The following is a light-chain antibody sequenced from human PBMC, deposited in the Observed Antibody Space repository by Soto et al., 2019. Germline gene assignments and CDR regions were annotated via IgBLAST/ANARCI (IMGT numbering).Light chain of an antibody. J-gene: IGKJ1*01. Sequence: EIVMTQSPLSLPVTPGEPASISCRSSQSLLHSNGKNYVDWYLQKPGQSPQLLIYLGSYRSSGVPEMFSGSGSGTEVTLRISRVEAEDVGVYYCMQARKTPPMFGQGTKVEIK. CDR2: LGS. CDR1: QSLLHSNGKNY. V-gene: IGKV2-28*01. CDR3: MQARKTPPM.